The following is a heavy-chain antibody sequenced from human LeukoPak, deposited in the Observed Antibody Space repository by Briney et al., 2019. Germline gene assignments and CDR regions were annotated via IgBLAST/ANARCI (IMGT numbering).Heavy chain of an antibody. CDR3: AREVYYGSGSHYYYYYMDV. V-gene: IGHV4-4*07. D-gene: IGHD3-10*01. J-gene: IGHJ6*03. CDR1: GGSISSYY. CDR2: IYTSGST. Sequence: PSETLSLTCTVSGGSISSYYWSWIRKPAGKGLEWIGRIYTSGSTNYNPSLKSRVTMSVDTSKNQFSLKLSSVTAADTAVYYCAREVYYGSGSHYYYYYMDVWGKGTTVTVSS.